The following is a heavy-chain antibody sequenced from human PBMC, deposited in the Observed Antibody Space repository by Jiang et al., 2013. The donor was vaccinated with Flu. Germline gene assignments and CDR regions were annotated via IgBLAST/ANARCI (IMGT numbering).Heavy chain of an antibody. D-gene: IGHD3-22*01. V-gene: IGHV3-74*01. CDR2: INNDGSRT. Sequence: LVESGGGLVQPGGSLRLSCAASGFTFSGYWMHWVRQVPGKGLVWVSRINNDGSRTLYADSVKGRFTMSRDNANNTLYLQMNTLRAEDTAVYYCVRGDTKYYFDSSGGFDYWGQGNLVTVSS. CDR3: VRGDTKYYFDSSGGFDY. J-gene: IGHJ4*02. CDR1: GFTFSGYW.